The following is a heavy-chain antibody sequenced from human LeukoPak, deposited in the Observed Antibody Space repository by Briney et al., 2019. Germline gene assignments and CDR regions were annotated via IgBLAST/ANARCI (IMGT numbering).Heavy chain of an antibody. CDR3: ARDRHDSSGYYYSY. CDR2: INSDGSST. CDR1: GFTFSSYW. Sequence: GGSLRLSCAASGFTFSSYWMSWVRQAPGKGLVWVSRINSDGSSTSYADSVKGRFTISRDNAKNTLYLQMNSLRAEDTAVYYCARDRHDSSGYYYSYWGQGTLVTVSS. J-gene: IGHJ4*02. V-gene: IGHV3-74*01. D-gene: IGHD3-22*01.